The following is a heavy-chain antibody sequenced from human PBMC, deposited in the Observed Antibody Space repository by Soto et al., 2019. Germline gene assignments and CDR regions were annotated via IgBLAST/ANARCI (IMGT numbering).Heavy chain of an antibody. CDR1: GFTFSSYV. Sequence: EVQLLESGGGLVQPGGSLRLSCAASGFTFSSYVMTWVRQAPGKGLEWVSAISGSGGSTYYAASVKGRFTISRDNSKNTLYLQMTGLRAEDTAVYYFAKEGPYGGGAPLIHYWGQGTLVTVSS. J-gene: IGHJ4*02. D-gene: IGHD1-26*01. V-gene: IGHV3-23*01. CDR3: AKEGPYGGGAPLIHY. CDR2: ISGSGGST.